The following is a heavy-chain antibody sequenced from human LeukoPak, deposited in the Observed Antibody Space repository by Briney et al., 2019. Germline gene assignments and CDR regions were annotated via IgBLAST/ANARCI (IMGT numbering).Heavy chain of an antibody. Sequence: GGSLRLSCAASGCTVSNSYISWVRQAPGKGLEWVSYISSSGSTIYYADSVKGRFTISRDNAKNSLYLQMNSLRAEDTAVYYCARGSAPAYYYDSSGYFFDYWGQGTLVTVSS. V-gene: IGHV3-11*04. J-gene: IGHJ4*02. CDR1: GCTVSNSY. CDR2: ISSSGSTI. CDR3: ARGSAPAYYYDSSGYFFDY. D-gene: IGHD3-22*01.